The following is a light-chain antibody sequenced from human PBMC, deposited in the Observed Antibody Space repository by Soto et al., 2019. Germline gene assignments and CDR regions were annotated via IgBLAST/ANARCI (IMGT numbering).Light chain of an antibody. CDR2: DVS. J-gene: IGLJ2*01. CDR3: SSYTSSSTYVV. Sequence: QSALTQPASVSGSPGQSITISCTGTSSDVGGYNYVSWYQQHPGKAPKLMIYDVSNRPSGVSTRFSGSKSGNTASLTISGLQAEDEAEYDCSSYTSSSTYVVFGGGTKLTVL. CDR1: SSDVGGYNY. V-gene: IGLV2-14*01.